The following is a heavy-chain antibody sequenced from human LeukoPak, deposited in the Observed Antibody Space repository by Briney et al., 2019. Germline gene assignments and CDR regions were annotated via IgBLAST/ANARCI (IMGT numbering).Heavy chain of an antibody. CDR3: ARAFHDVAQLDY. V-gene: IGHV3-30*03. J-gene: IGHJ4*02. Sequence: GGSLRLSCAASGFTFSSYGMHWVRQAPGKGLEWVAVISYDGSNKYYADSVKGRFTISRDNSKNTLYLQMNSLRAEDTAVYYCARAFHDVAQLDYWGQGTLVTVSS. D-gene: IGHD1-1*01. CDR1: GFTFSSYG. CDR2: ISYDGSNK.